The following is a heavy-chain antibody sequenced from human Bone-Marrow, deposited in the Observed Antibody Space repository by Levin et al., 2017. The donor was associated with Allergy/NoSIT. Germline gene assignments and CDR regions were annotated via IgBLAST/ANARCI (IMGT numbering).Heavy chain of an antibody. D-gene: IGHD2-2*01. CDR1: GYTFTSYA. CDR3: ASFLRCSSTSCCLSG. Sequence: GESLKISCKASGYTFTSYAMHWVRQAPGQRLEWMGWINAGNGNTKYSQKFQGRVTITRDTSASTAYMELSSLRSEDTAVYYCASFLRCSSTSCCLSGWGQGTLVTVSS. J-gene: IGHJ4*02. CDR2: INAGNGNT. V-gene: IGHV1-3*01.